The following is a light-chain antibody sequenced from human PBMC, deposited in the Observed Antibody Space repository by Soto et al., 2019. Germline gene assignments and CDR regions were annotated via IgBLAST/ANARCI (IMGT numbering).Light chain of an antibody. CDR1: SSDVGAYNS. J-gene: IGLJ1*01. V-gene: IGLV2-23*01. CDR3: CSSAPESTYV. Sequence: QSVLAQPASVSGSPGQSVTISCTGTSSDVGAYNSVSWYQQRPDKAPQLMIYEGTQRPSGVSNRFSGSTSGNAASLTISGLQAGDEADYFCCSSAPESTYVFGTGTKVTV. CDR2: EGT.